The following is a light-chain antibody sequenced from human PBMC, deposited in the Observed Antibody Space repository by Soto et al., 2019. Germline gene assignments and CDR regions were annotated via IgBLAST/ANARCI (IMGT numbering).Light chain of an antibody. CDR3: GTWDSGLSAGV. CDR1: ISNIGNGY. CDR2: QDY. V-gene: IGLV1-51*02. J-gene: IGLJ2*01. Sequence: QSVLTQPPSVSAAPGQRVIISCSGSISNIGNGYVSWYQQLPGTVPKLLIYQDYKRPSGIPDRFYGSKSGTSATLGITGLQTGDEADYYCGTWDSGLSAGVFGGGTKLTVL.